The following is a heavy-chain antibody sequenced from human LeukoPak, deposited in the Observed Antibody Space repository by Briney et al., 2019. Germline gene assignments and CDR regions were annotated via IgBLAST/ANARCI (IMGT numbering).Heavy chain of an antibody. CDR2: IKSKTDGGTT. V-gene: IGHV3-15*07. J-gene: IGHJ4*02. Sequence: GRSLRLSCAASGFTFSSYAMHWVRQAPGKGLEWVGRIKSKTDGGTTGYAAPVKGRFTISRDDSKNTLYLQMNSLKTEDTAVYDCSTTYYYDSSEGYWGQGTLVTVSS. D-gene: IGHD3-22*01. CDR3: STTYYYDSSEGY. CDR1: GFTFSSYA.